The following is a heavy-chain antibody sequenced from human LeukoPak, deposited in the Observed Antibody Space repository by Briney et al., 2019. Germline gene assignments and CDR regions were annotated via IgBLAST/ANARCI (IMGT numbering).Heavy chain of an antibody. V-gene: IGHV7-4-1*02. J-gene: IGHJ4*02. CDR1: GYTFTSYG. D-gene: IGHD1-26*01. Sequence: GASVNVSCKASGYTFTSYGISWVRQAPGQGLEWMGWINTNTGNPTYAQGFTGRFVFSLDTSVSTAYLQISSLKAEDTAVYYCARGATIFDYWGQGTLVTVSS. CDR3: ARGATIFDY. CDR2: INTNTGNP.